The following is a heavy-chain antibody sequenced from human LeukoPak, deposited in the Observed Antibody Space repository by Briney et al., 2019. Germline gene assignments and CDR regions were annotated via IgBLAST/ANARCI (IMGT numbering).Heavy chain of an antibody. CDR1: GGSISSGGYY. J-gene: IGHJ4*02. CDR2: IYYNGNT. CDR3: AREAMVRGGQFDY. V-gene: IGHV4-31*03. Sequence: PSETLSLTCTVSGGSISSGGYYWSWIRQQPGKGLEWIGYIYYNGNTYYNPSLKSRVTISVDTSKNQFSLHLRSVTAADTAVYYCAREAMVRGGQFDYWGQRTLVTVSS. D-gene: IGHD3-10*01.